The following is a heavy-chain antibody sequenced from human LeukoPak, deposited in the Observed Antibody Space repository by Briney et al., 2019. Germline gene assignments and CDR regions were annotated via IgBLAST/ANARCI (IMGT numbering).Heavy chain of an antibody. V-gene: IGHV3-23*01. J-gene: IGHJ3*02. D-gene: IGHD6-6*01. CDR3: ASEIAARPTSTVVDI. CDR1: GFTFSSYA. Sequence: EGSLRLSCAASGFTFSSYAMSWVRQAPGKGLEWVSAISGSGGSTYYADSVKGRFTISRDNSKNTLYLQMNSLRAEDTAVYYCASEIAARPTSTVVDIWGQGTMVTVSS. CDR2: ISGSGGST.